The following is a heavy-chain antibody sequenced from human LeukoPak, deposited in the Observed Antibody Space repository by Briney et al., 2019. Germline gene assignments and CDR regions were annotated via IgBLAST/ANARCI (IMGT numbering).Heavy chain of an antibody. J-gene: IGHJ4*02. CDR2: IYPRDGST. V-gene: IGHV1-46*01. Sequence: ASVKVSCKASGYSFTSNYIHWVRQAPGQGLEWMGMIYPRDGSTSYAQKFQGRVTVTRDTSTSTVHMELSGLRSEDTAVSYCARDQEAFDYRGQGTLVTVSS. CDR3: ARDQEAFDY. CDR1: GYSFTSNY.